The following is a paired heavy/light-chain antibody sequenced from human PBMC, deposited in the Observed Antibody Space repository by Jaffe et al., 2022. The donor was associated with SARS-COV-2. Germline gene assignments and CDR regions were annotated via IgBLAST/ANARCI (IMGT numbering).Light chain of an antibody. CDR2: AAS. J-gene: IGKJ1*01. CDR3: QKYNSDPPWT. V-gene: IGKV1-27*01. CDR1: QGIGNF. Sequence: DIQMTQSPSSLSASVGDRVTITCRASQGIGNFLAWYQQKPGKVPKLLIYAASTLQSGVPSRFSGSGSGTDFTLTISSLQPEDVATYYCQKYNSDPPWTFGQGTRVEIK.
Heavy chain of an antibody. Sequence: VHLVESGGGLVQPGGSLRLSCAASGFTFSTYAMSWVRQAPGKGLEWVSAISNSGRRTYYADSVTGRFTISRDNSKNTLFLQMNSLRAEDTAVYYCAKEDGVVRGGDFWGQGTLVTVSS. CDR1: GFTFSTYA. J-gene: IGHJ4*02. V-gene: IGHV3-23*04. D-gene: IGHD3-10*01. CDR3: AKEDGVVRGGDF. CDR2: ISNSGRRT.